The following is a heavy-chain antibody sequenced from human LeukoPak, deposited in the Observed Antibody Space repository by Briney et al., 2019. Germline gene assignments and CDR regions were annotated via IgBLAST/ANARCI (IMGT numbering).Heavy chain of an antibody. CDR1: GFTFSSYA. CDR3: ARSPSYDFWSGVRDFDY. CDR2: IGSSGDYT. V-gene: IGHV3-23*01. D-gene: IGHD3/OR15-3a*01. J-gene: IGHJ4*02. Sequence: LGGSLRLSCAASGFTFSSYAMSWVRQAPGKGLEWVSAIGSSGDYTYYADSVKGRFTISRDNSKNTLYLQMNSLRAEDTAVYYCARSPSYDFWSGVRDFDYWGQGTLVTVSS.